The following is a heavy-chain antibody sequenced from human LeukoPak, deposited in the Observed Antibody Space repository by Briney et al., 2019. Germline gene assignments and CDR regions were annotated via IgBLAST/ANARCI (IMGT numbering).Heavy chain of an antibody. CDR1: GFTFSSYW. Sequence: GGSLRLSCAASGFTFSSYWMSWVRQAPGKGLEWVANIKQDGSEKYYVDSVKGRFTISRDNAKNSLYLQMNSLRAEDTAVYYCARDQCSGGSCYWFDPWGQGTLVTVSP. V-gene: IGHV3-7*01. D-gene: IGHD2-15*01. J-gene: IGHJ5*02. CDR3: ARDQCSGGSCYWFDP. CDR2: IKQDGSEK.